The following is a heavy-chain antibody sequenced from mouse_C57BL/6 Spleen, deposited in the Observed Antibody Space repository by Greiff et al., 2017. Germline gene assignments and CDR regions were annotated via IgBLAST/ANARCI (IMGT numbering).Heavy chain of an antibody. Sequence: QVQLQQSGAELVRPGTSVKVSCKASGYAFTNYLIEWVKQRPGQGLEWIGVINPGSGGTTYNEKFKGKATLTADKSSSTAYMQLSSLTSEDSAVYFCARSYYDRGDCDYWGQGTTLTVSS. CDR3: ARSYYDRGDCDY. CDR1: GYAFTNYL. J-gene: IGHJ2*01. D-gene: IGHD2-4*01. CDR2: INPGSGGT. V-gene: IGHV1-54*01.